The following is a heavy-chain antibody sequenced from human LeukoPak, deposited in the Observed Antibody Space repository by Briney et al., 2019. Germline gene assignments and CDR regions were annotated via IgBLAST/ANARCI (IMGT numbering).Heavy chain of an antibody. D-gene: IGHD4-23*01. CDR3: ARGSPDYGGKGFDY. Sequence: GGSLRLSCAASGFIVSSNYMSWVRQAPGKGLEWVSVIYSGGSTYYADSVKGRFTISRDNSKNTLYLQMNSLRAEDTAVYYCARGSPDYGGKGFDYWGQGTLVTVSS. J-gene: IGHJ4*02. CDR1: GFIVSSNY. CDR2: IYSGGST. V-gene: IGHV3-53*01.